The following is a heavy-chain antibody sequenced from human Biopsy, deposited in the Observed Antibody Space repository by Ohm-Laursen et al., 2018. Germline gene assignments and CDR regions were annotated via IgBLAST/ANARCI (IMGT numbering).Heavy chain of an antibody. CDR3: AKGQDLRGGAEYFQH. D-gene: IGHD2-15*01. CDR1: GYTFTGQY. V-gene: IGHV1-2*02. CDR2: INPHSGIT. Sequence: ASVKVSCKSSGYTFTGQYLHWVRQVPGQGLEWMGWINPHSGITKFAQDFQGRVTMTRDTSITTAYMELRRLRSDDTAVYYCAKGQDLRGGAEYFQHWGQGALVTVSS. J-gene: IGHJ1*01.